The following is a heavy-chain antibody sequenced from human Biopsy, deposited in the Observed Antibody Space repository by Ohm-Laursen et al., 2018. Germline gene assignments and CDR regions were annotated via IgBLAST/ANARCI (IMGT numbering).Heavy chain of an antibody. CDR3: ARDGGHSGWYEGGMDV. Sequence: SETLSLTWTVSGGAITSYYWSWTRQPPGKGLEWIGYVSYSGNADYNPSLKSRVTISLDKSTNQLSLKLRSVTAADTAVYYCARDGGHSGWYEGGMDVWGQGTTVTVSS. V-gene: IGHV4-59*01. J-gene: IGHJ6*02. CDR1: GGAITSYY. CDR2: VSYSGNA. D-gene: IGHD6-19*01.